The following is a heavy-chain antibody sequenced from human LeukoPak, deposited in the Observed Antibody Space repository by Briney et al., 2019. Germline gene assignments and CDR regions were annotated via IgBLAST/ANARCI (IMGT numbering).Heavy chain of an antibody. J-gene: IGHJ5*02. Sequence: GGSLRLSCAASGFTVSSNYMSWVRQAPGKGLDLVSVIYSGGSTYYADSVKGRFTISRDNSKNTLYLQMNSLRAEDTAVYYCARRRDPAAGTNWFDPWGQGTLVTVSS. CDR2: IYSGGST. D-gene: IGHD6-13*01. V-gene: IGHV3-53*01. CDR3: ARRRDPAAGTNWFDP. CDR1: GFTVSSNY.